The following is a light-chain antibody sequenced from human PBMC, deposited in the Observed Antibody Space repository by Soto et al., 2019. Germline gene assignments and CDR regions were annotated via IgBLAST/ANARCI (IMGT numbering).Light chain of an antibody. V-gene: IGKV1-5*03. J-gene: IGKJ1*01. CDR3: QQYNRYST. Sequence: DIQMTQSPSTLSASVGDRVTITYRASQTISSWLAWYQQKPGKAPKLLIYKASTLKSGVPSRFSGSGSGTEFTLTISSLQPDDFATYYCQQYNRYSTFGQGTKVDIK. CDR2: KAS. CDR1: QTISSW.